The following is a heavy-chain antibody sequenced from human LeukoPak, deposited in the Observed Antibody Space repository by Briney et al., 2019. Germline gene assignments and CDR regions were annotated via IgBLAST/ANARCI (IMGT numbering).Heavy chain of an antibody. CDR1: GITFSSYW. J-gene: IGHJ4*02. CDR3: ARLVGTTALLDY. CDR2: INNDGSVT. V-gene: IGHV3-74*01. D-gene: IGHD1-26*01. Sequence: HPGGSLRLSCAASGITFSSYWMNWVRQAPGKGLVWVSRINNDGSVTNYADSVKGRFTISRDNAKNTLYLQMNSLRAEDTAVYYCARLVGTTALLDYWGQETLVTVSS.